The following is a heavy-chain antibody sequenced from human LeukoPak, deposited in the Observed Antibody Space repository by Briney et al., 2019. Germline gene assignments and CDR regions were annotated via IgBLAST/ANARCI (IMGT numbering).Heavy chain of an antibody. CDR1: GGSISSGGYS. Sequence: SQTLSLTCAVSGGSISSGGYSWSWIRQPPGKGLEWIGYIYHSGSTYYNPSLKSRVTISVDRSKNQFSLKLSSVTAADTAVYYCARGRPYSSSWYMDYYYYMDVWGKGTTVTVSS. D-gene: IGHD6-13*01. CDR2: IYHSGST. V-gene: IGHV4-30-2*01. J-gene: IGHJ6*03. CDR3: ARGRPYSSSWYMDYYYYMDV.